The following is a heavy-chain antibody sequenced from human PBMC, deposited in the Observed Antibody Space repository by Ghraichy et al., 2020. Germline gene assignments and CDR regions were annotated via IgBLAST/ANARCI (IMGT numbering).Heavy chain of an antibody. CDR1: DGSISSSRYY. J-gene: IGHJ4*02. Sequence: SETLSLTCSVSDGSISSSRYYWGWVRQSPGKGLEWIGNIYYSGTTYYNPSLKSRVTISVDTSKNQFSLKLSSVVAADTAVYYCATSPDPYYYGSGSYYMYYFDYWGQGTLVTVSS. V-gene: IGHV4-39*01. CDR3: ATSPDPYYYGSGSYYMYYFDY. CDR2: IYYSGTT. D-gene: IGHD3-10*01.